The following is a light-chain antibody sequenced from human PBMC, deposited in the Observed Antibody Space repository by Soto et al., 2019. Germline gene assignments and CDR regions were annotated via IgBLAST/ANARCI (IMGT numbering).Light chain of an antibody. CDR1: QSIGTR. V-gene: IGKV1-5*01. CDR2: DAS. Sequence: IHMTHSLSTLCASLPYRLTITGRASQSIGTRVAWYQQKPGKAPKLLIFDASRLESGVPSRFSGSGSGTDFTLTISGLQPNDFATYYCQQYNTYSRTFGQGTKVDIK. CDR3: QQYNTYSRT. J-gene: IGKJ1*01.